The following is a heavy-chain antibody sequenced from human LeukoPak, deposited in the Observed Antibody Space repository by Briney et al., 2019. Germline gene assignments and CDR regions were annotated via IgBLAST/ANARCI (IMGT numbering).Heavy chain of an antibody. CDR2: ISSSSSTI. CDR3: ARDLVGATGASDI. CDR1: GFTFSSYS. J-gene: IGHJ3*02. Sequence: PGGSLRLSCAASGFTFSSYSMNWVRQAPGKGLEWVSYISSSSSTIYYADSVKGRFTISRDNAKNSLYLQMNSLRAEDTAVYYCARDLVGATGASDIWGQGTMVTVSS. D-gene: IGHD1-26*01. V-gene: IGHV3-48*01.